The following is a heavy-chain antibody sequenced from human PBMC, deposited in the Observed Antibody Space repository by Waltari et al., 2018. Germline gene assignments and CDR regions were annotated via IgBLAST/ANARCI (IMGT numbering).Heavy chain of an antibody. V-gene: IGHV3-48*04. J-gene: IGHJ6*03. D-gene: IGHD6-6*01. CDR1: GFTFSSYS. Sequence: EVQLVESGGGLVQPGGSLRLSCAASGFTFSSYSMNWVRQAPGKGLEWVSYISSSSSTIYYADSVKGRFTISRDNAKNSLYLQMNSLRAEDTAVYYCARDTIAAQGKYYYYYMDVWGKGTTVTISS. CDR3: ARDTIAAQGKYYYYYMDV. CDR2: ISSSSSTI.